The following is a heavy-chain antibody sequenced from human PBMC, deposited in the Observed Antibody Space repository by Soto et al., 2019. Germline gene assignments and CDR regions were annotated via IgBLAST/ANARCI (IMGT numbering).Heavy chain of an antibody. D-gene: IGHD6-13*01. J-gene: IGHJ3*02. CDR1: GLTVSSNY. CDR2: IYSGGST. CDR3: ARPSSDSWIDAFDI. Sequence: EVQLVESGGGLIQPGGSLRLSCAASGLTVSSNYMSWVRQAPGKGLEWVSVIYSGGSTYYADSVKGRFTISRDNSKNTLYLQMNSLRAKDTAVYYCARPSSDSWIDAFDIWGQGTMVTVSS. V-gene: IGHV3-53*01.